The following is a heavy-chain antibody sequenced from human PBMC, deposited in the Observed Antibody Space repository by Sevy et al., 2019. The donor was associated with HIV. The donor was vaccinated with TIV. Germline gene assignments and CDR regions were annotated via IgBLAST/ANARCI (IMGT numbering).Heavy chain of an antibody. CDR3: ARGRGVFGAVAINWFDP. V-gene: IGHV3-53*01. D-gene: IGHD3-3*01. CDR1: GFTVSSSY. CDR2: IYSGGST. J-gene: IGHJ5*02. Sequence: LRLSCAASGFTVSSSYMTWVRQPPGKGLEWVSVIYSGGSTYYADSVKGRFTISRDNSKNTLYLQMNNLRADDTAVYYCARGRGVFGAVAINWFDPWGQGALVTVSS.